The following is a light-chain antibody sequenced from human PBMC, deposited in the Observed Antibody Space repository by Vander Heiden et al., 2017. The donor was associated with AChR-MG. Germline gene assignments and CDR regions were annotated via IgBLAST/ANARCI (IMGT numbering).Light chain of an antibody. Sequence: DIQMTQSPSSLSASVGDRVTITCRASQSISSYLNWYQQKPGKAPNLLIYAASSLQSGVPSRFSGSGSGKDFTLTINSLQPEDFATYYCQQSDSTPPRTFGQGTKVEIK. J-gene: IGKJ1*01. CDR3: QQSDSTPPRT. CDR2: AAS. CDR1: QSISSY. V-gene: IGKV1-39*01.